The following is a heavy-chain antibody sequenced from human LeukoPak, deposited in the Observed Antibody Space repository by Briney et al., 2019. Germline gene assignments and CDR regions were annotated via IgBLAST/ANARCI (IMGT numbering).Heavy chain of an antibody. D-gene: IGHD2-2*01. J-gene: IGHJ6*03. Sequence: ASVKVSCKASGYTFTGYYMHWVRQPPGQGLEWMGWINPNSGGTNYAQKFQGRVTMTRDTSISTAYMELSRLRSDDTAVYYCARDVRVPAAIAGYYYYYMDVWGKGTTVTVSS. V-gene: IGHV1-2*02. CDR2: INPNSGGT. CDR1: GYTFTGYY. CDR3: ARDVRVPAAIAGYYYYYMDV.